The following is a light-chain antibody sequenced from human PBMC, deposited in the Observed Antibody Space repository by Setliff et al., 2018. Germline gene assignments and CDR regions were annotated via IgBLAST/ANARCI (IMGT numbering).Light chain of an antibody. CDR2: END. J-gene: IGLJ2*01. CDR1: TSNIGSNY. CDR3: GTWDSSLSTVL. V-gene: IGLV1-51*01. Sequence: QSALTQPPSMSVAPGQKVTISCSGSTSNIGSNYVSWYQHLPGTAPKLLSYENDKRPSGLPDRFSASKSGTSATLAITGLQPGDEADYYCGTWDSSLSTVLFGGGTKVTVL.